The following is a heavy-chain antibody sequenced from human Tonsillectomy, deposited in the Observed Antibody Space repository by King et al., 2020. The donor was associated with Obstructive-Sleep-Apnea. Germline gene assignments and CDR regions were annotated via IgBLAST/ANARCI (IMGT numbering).Heavy chain of an antibody. Sequence: VQLVESGGGVVQPGGSLRLSCAASGFTFTSYGMHWVRQAPGKGLEWVAFTRFDGSIKYYTDSVKGRFTISRDNSKNTLYLQMNSLRAEDTAFYYCAKDVSTTQGSDAFDIWGQGTTVTVSS. CDR1: GFTFTSYG. V-gene: IGHV3-30*02. J-gene: IGHJ3*02. CDR2: TRFDGSIK. D-gene: IGHD5/OR15-5a*01. CDR3: AKDVSTTQGSDAFDI.